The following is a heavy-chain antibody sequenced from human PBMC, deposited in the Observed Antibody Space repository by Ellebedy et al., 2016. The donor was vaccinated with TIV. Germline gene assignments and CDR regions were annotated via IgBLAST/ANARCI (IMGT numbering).Heavy chain of an antibody. CDR2: IFQSGAT. D-gene: IGHD3-10*01. Sequence: GSLRLXXTVSGGSISNSNWWSWVRQPPGEGLEWIGEIFQSGATNYIPSLKSRVTISLDRSKNQFSLSLYSVTAADTAVYYCARGLTMVRGVIITSYYYGMDVWGQGTTVTVSS. J-gene: IGHJ6*02. V-gene: IGHV4-4*02. CDR3: ARGLTMVRGVIITSYYYGMDV. CDR1: GGSISNSNW.